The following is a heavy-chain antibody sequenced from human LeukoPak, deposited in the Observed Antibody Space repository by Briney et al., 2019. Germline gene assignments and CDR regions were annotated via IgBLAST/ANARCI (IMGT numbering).Heavy chain of an antibody. CDR1: GFTFKSYA. J-gene: IGHJ5*02. CDR2: IGGVGDKV. CDR3: AKVSSGEHTFWSDFSQDKWFDP. Sequence: QPGGSLRLSCAASGFTFKSYAMTCVRQAPGKGLEWVSAIGGVGDKVFYADSVKGRFTISRDNSKQTLYLQMNSLGAADTAVYYCAKVSSGEHTFWSDFSQDKWFDPWGLGTLVTVAS. D-gene: IGHD3-3*01. V-gene: IGHV3-23*01.